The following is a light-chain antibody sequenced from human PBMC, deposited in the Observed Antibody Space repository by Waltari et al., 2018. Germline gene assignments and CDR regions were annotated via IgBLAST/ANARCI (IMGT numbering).Light chain of an antibody. CDR2: AAS. J-gene: IGKJ4*01. Sequence: DSQMTQSPSSVSASVGARVTITCRASQGISGALAWYQQKPGKPPKLLIYAASSLQSGVSSRFSGSGSATDFTLTISSLQPEDFATYYCQQVHSFPLTFGGGTKVEIK. V-gene: IGKV1-12*01. CDR1: QGISGA. CDR3: QQVHSFPLT.